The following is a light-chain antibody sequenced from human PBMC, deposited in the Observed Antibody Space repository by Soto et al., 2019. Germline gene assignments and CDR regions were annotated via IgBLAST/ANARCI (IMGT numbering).Light chain of an antibody. CDR3: QQYGGSPIFT. CDR2: GAS. Sequence: EIVLTQSPGTLSLSPGERATLSCRASQSVSSNYLACYQFKVGQAPRLLIYGASNRPTGIPDRFSGSGSGTDFTLTISRLEPEDSAVYFCQQYGGSPIFTFGPGTKLDIK. J-gene: IGKJ3*01. V-gene: IGKV3-20*01. CDR1: QSVSSNY.